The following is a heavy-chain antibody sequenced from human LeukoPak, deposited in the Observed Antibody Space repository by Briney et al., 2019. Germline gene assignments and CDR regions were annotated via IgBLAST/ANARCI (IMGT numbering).Heavy chain of an antibody. D-gene: IGHD6-13*01. CDR3: ARDRRRVAAAGPPPCGY. J-gene: IGHJ4*02. V-gene: IGHV1-18*01. Sequence: GASVKVSCKASGYTFTSYGISWVRQAPGQGLEWMGWISAYNGNTNYAQKLQDRVTMTTVTSKSTAYMELRSLRSDDTAVYYCARDRRRVAAAGPPPCGYWGQGTLVTVSS. CDR1: GYTFTSYG. CDR2: ISAYNGNT.